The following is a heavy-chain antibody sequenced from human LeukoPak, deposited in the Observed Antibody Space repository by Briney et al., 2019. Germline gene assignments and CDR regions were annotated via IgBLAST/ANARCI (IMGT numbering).Heavy chain of an antibody. CDR1: GFTISNYW. CDR2: IRQDGSER. J-gene: IGHJ4*02. D-gene: IGHD5-18*01. CDR3: ARENTAVPGGDC. Sequence: GGSLRLSCAASGFTISNYWMSWVRQAPGEGLEWVAKIRQDGSERYYVDSVKGRFTVSRDNAKNSLYLQMNSLRVDDTAVYYCARENTAVPGGDCWGQGTLVTVSS. V-gene: IGHV3-7*01.